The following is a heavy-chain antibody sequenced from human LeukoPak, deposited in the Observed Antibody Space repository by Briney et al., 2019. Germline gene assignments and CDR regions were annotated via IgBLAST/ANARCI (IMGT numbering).Heavy chain of an antibody. V-gene: IGHV1-8*01. Sequence: GASVKVSCKASGYTFTSYDINWVRQATGQGLEWMGWMNPNSGNTGYAQKFQGRVTMTRNTSISTAYMELSSLRSEDTAVYYCARWESYCGGDCPLRRYYFMDVWGKGTTVTVSS. J-gene: IGHJ6*03. D-gene: IGHD2-21*02. CDR1: GYTFTSYD. CDR3: ARWESYCGGDCPLRRYYFMDV. CDR2: MNPNSGNT.